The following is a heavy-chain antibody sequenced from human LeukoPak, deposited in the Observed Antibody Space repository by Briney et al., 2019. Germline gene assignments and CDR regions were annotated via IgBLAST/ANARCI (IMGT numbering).Heavy chain of an antibody. D-gene: IGHD3-22*01. Sequence: ASVKVSCKATGYSITRYFLHWVRQAPGQGLEWMGIINPSGGSTNYAQKFQGRVTMTRDTSTSTVYMELSRLRSEDTAVYYCARTDYNDSSAYYDYWGQGSLVTVSS. CDR1: GYSITRYF. J-gene: IGHJ4*02. V-gene: IGHV1-46*01. CDR3: ARTDYNDSSAYYDY. CDR2: INPSGGST.